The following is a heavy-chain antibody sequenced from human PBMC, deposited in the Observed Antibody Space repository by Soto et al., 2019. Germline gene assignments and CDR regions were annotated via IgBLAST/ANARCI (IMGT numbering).Heavy chain of an antibody. CDR3: VADVPSQGRGEFDY. J-gene: IGHJ4*02. V-gene: IGHV3-15*07. Sequence: EVQLVESGGGLVKSGGSLRVSCAASGFTFSSAWMTWVRQAPGKGLEWVGRIKSKVDGETTDYAAPVKGRLTISRDDSKSTLYLQMNSLKSEDTAVYYCVADVPSQGRGEFDYWGQGILVTVSS. CDR1: GFTFSSAW. CDR2: IKSKVDGETT.